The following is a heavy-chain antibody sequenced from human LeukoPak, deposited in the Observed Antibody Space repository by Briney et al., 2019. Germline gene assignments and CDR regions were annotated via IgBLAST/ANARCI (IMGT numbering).Heavy chain of an antibody. V-gene: IGHV4-59*02. D-gene: IGHD2-8*01. CDR2: IYYSGST. J-gene: IGHJ4*02. CDR1: RGSVTSYY. Sequence: SETLSLTCTISRGSVTSYYWSWIRQSPGKGLEWIGYIYYSGSTKYNPSLESRVTISIDASKNQFSLRLTSMTAADTAVYYCARQRGMVHYFDYWGQGTLVTVSS. CDR3: ARQRGMVHYFDY.